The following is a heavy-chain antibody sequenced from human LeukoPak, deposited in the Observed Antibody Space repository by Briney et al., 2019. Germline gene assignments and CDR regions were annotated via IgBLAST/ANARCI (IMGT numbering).Heavy chain of an antibody. CDR1: GFTFSSYG. CDR2: IRYDGSNK. V-gene: IGHV3-30*02. CDR3: AKNYDFWSGYPDYYYYMDV. D-gene: IGHD3-3*01. Sequence: PGGSLRLSCAASGFTFSSYGMHWVRQAPGNGLEWVAFIRYDGSNKYYADSVKGRFTIPRDNSKNTLYLQMNSLRAEDTAVYYCAKNYDFWSGYPDYYYYMDVWGKGTTVTVS. J-gene: IGHJ6*03.